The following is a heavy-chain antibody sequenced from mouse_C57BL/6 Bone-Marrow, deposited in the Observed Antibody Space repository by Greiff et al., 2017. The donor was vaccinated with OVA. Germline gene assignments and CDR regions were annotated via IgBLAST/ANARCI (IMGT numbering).Heavy chain of an antibody. Sequence: VKLQQSGAELVKPGASVKLSCKASGYTFTSYWMHWVKQRPGQGLEWIGMIHPTSGSTNYNEKFKSKATLTVDKSSSTAYMQLSSLTSEDSAVYYCARIYSFYAMDYWGQGTSVTVSS. CDR2: IHPTSGST. CDR1: GYTFTSYW. D-gene: IGHD2-12*01. J-gene: IGHJ4*01. V-gene: IGHV1-64*01. CDR3: ARIYSFYAMDY.